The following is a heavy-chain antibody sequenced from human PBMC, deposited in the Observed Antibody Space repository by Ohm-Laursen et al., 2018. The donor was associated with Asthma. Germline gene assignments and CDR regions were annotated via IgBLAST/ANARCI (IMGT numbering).Heavy chain of an antibody. V-gene: IGHV4-61*01. CDR1: GGSVSSGNYY. D-gene: IGHD3-10*01. Sequence: PSQTLSLTCTVSGGSVSSGNYYWSWIRQPPGKGLEWIGYIFYSGSINYAPSLESRVTISRDTSKSQFSLKLSAVTAADTAVYYCARVGKVGGIYFWSQGTLVTVSS. J-gene: IGHJ4*02. CDR2: IFYSGSI. CDR3: ARVGKVGGIYF.